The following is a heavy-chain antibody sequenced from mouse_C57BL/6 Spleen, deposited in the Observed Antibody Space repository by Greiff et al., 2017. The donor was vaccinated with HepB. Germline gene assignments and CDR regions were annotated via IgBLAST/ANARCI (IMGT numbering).Heavy chain of an antibody. J-gene: IGHJ3*01. D-gene: IGHD2-2*01. Sequence: VQLKESGGGLVQPKGSLKLSCAASGFSFNTYAMNWVRQAPGKGLEWVARIRSKSNNYATYYADSVKDRFTISRDDSESMLYLQMNNLKTEDTAMDYCVRPTYGYDWFAYWGQGTLVTVSA. CDR3: VRPTYGYDWFAY. CDR2: IRSKSNNYAT. V-gene: IGHV10-1*01. CDR1: GFSFNTYA.